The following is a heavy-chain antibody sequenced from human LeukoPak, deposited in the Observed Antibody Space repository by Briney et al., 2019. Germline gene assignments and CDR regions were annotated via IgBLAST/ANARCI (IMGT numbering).Heavy chain of an antibody. CDR1: GYTSTGYY. CDR2: INPNSGGT. CDR3: ARELPSITMIVVDDY. V-gene: IGHV1-2*02. J-gene: IGHJ4*02. Sequence: ASVKVSCKASGYTSTGYYMHWVRQAPGQGLEWMGWINPNSGGTNYAQKFQGRVTMTRDTSISTAYMELSRLRSDDTAVYYCARELPSITMIVVDDYWGQGTLVTVSS. D-gene: IGHD3-22*01.